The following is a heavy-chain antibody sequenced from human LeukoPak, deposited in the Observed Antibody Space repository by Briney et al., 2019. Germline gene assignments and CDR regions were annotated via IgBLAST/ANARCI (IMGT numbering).Heavy chain of an antibody. CDR1: GFTFSSYA. J-gene: IGHJ4*02. CDR3: ARSYNWHVLSGYSDY. D-gene: IGHD1-1*01. V-gene: IGHV3-64*01. Sequence: GGSLRLSCAASGFTFSSYAMHWVRQAPGKGLEYVSAISSNGGSTYYANSVKGRFTISRDNSKNTLYLQMGSLRAEDMAVYYCARSYNWHVLSGYSDYWGQGTLVTVSS. CDR2: ISSNGGST.